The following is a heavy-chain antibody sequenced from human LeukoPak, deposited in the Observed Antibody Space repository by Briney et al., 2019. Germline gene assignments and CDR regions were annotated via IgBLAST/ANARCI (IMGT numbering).Heavy chain of an antibody. V-gene: IGHV3-7*01. J-gene: IGHJ4*02. CDR3: ARDWGDNGGFDY. CDR2: IKEDGSEK. D-gene: IGHD3-10*01. Sequence: SGGSLRLSCGASGFTFSSYWMSWVRQAPGKGLEWVATIKEDGSEKYYVDSVKGRFTISRDNAKNSLYLQMNSLRAEDTAVYYCARDWGDNGGFDYWGQGTLATVSS. CDR1: GFTFSSYW.